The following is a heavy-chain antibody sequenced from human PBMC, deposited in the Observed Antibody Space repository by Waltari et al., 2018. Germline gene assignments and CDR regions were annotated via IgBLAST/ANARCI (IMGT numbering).Heavy chain of an antibody. Sequence: EVQLVESGGGLVQPGGSLTLSCAPSGFSFSTSWMTWVRQAAGTGVKGVANINQGGSEKYYVDSVNGRFTISRDNAKHLLYLQMNSLRAEDSAVYYCARGHYDMGVWGQGTTVTVSS. V-gene: IGHV3-7*01. J-gene: IGHJ6*02. CDR1: GFSFSTSW. CDR3: ARGHYDMGV. CDR2: INQGGSEK.